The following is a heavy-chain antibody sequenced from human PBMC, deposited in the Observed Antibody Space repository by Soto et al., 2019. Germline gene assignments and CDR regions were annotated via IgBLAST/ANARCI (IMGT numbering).Heavy chain of an antibody. J-gene: IGHJ4*02. D-gene: IGHD2-15*01. V-gene: IGHV1-69*06. CDR1: GDSFSSLS. CDR3: AREIEPMGGPFDF. Sequence: QVNLVQSGAEVKKPGSSVKVSCKASGDSFSSLSLNWVRQAPGQGLEWVGGIIPVVGTGTYAQKFQDRVTITADKSTSTVYMALTSLTSEDTAVYYCAREIEPMGGPFDFWGQGTLVTVSS. CDR2: IIPVVGTG.